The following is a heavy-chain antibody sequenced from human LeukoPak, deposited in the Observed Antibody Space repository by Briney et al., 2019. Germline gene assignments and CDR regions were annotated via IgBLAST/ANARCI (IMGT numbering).Heavy chain of an antibody. CDR2: ISGSGGST. J-gene: IGHJ4*02. CDR1: GFTFNNYA. CDR3: AKAPERSPVWGSDY. V-gene: IGHV3-23*01. Sequence: GGSLRLSCAASGFTFNNYAMSWVRQAPGKGLEWVSAISGSGGSTYYTESVKGRFTISRDNSKNTLYLQMNSLRAEDTAVYYCAKAPERSPVWGSDYWGQGTLVTVSS. D-gene: IGHD3-16*01.